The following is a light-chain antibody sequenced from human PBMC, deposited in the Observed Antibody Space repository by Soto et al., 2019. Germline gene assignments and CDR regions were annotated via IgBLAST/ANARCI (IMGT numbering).Light chain of an antibody. CDR1: RGVSSY. CDR3: PKYNSAPRT. V-gene: IGKV1-27*01. J-gene: IGKJ4*01. CDR2: AAS. Sequence: DVQMTQAPSSLSASVGDRVTITCRESRGVSSYLAWYQQKPGKVPKLLIYAASILQSGVPSRFSGSGSGTDFTLTISSLQPEDVATYYCPKYNSAPRTFGGGTKVEIK.